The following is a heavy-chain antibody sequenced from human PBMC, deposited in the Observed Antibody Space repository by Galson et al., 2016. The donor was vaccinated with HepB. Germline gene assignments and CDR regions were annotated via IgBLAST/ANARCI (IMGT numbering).Heavy chain of an antibody. CDR2: IFYSGST. CDR1: GGSVSSGSYY. Sequence: SETLSLTCTVSGGSVSSGSYYWSWIRQPPGKGLEWIGYIFYSGSTNYNPSLKSRVTISVDTSKNQFSLKLSSVTAADTAVYYCARAPIQLWSGRRFDDWGQGTLVTVSS. V-gene: IGHV4-61*01. D-gene: IGHD5-18*01. J-gene: IGHJ4*02. CDR3: ARAPIQLWSGRRFDD.